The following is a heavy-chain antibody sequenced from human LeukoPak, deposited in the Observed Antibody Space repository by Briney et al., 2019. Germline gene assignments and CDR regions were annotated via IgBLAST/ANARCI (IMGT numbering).Heavy chain of an antibody. J-gene: IGHJ6*03. CDR3: ARGLSVAARPFYYYYYMEV. V-gene: IGHV1-8*03. D-gene: IGHD6-6*01. Sequence: ASVKVSCKASGYTFTSYDINWVRQAPGQGLEWMGWMNPNSGNTGYAQKFQGRVTITRNTSISTAYMELSSLRSEDTAVYYCARGLSVAARPFYYYYYMEVWGKGTTVTVSS. CDR2: MNPNSGNT. CDR1: GYTFTSYD.